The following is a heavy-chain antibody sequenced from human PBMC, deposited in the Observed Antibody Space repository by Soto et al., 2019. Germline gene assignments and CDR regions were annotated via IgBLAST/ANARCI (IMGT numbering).Heavy chain of an antibody. J-gene: IGHJ6*03. V-gene: IGHV4-39*01. CDR3: ARHRIAAAGLELYYYYYYMDV. Sequence: SETLSLTCSVSDDSINSDKYYWGWIRQPPGKGLEWIGSIYYSGSTYYNPSLKSRVTISVDTSKNQFSLKLSSVTAADTAVYYCARHRIAAAGLELYYYYYYMDVWGKGTTVTVSS. CDR2: IYYSGST. CDR1: DDSINSDKYY. D-gene: IGHD6-13*01.